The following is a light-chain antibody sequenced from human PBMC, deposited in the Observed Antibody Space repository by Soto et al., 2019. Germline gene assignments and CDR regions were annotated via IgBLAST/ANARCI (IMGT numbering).Light chain of an antibody. V-gene: IGLV2-14*01. Sequence: SVLTQPASVSGSPGQSVTISCTGTSSDVGAYNYVSWYQLHPGKAPKLLISEVSNRPSGVSSRFSGSKSGNTASLTISGLQAEDEADYYCSSYTTSDTLGVFGTGTKVTV. CDR1: SSDVGAYNY. CDR2: EVS. J-gene: IGLJ1*01. CDR3: SSYTTSDTLGV.